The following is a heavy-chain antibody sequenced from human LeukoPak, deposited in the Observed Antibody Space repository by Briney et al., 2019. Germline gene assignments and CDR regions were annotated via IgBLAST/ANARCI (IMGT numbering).Heavy chain of an antibody. V-gene: IGHV3-21*01. CDR3: AIRGSPMVRNY. CDR1: GFTFSSYS. Sequence: GGSLRLSCAASGFTFSSYSMNWVRQAPGKGLEWVSSISSSSSYIYYADSVKGRFTISRDSAKNSLYLQMNSLRAEGTALYYCAIRGSPMVRNYWSQGTLVTVSS. D-gene: IGHD3-10*01. CDR2: ISSSSSYI. J-gene: IGHJ4*02.